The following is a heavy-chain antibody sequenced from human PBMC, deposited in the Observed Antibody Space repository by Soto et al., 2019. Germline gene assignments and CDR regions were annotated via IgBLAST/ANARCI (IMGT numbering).Heavy chain of an antibody. CDR3: SCAKAVLSAAWGI. J-gene: IGHJ3*02. CDR2: VSENGGSRGGT. CDR1: GFTFSSSA. Sequence: EVQLLESGVGLVQPGGSLRLSCTASGFTFSSSAMNWVRQSPGQGLEWVASVSENGGSRGGTYYADSVKGRFTISRDNSKNTLYLQMDSLCCADTAVYYCSCAKAVLSAAWGIWGQWTMVTASS. D-gene: IGHD6-19*01. V-gene: IGHV3-23*01.